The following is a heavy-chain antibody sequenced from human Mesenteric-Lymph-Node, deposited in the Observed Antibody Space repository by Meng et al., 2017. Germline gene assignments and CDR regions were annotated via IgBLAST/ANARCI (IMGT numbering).Heavy chain of an antibody. J-gene: IGHJ4*02. V-gene: IGHV4-38-2*02. CDR1: GYSISSGYY. Sequence: SETLSLTCTVSGYSISSGYYWGWIRQPPGKGLEWIGSIYHSGSTYYNPSLKSRVTISVDTSKNQFSLKLSSVTAADTAVYYCARGVAAAGTSPGDFDYWGQGTLVTVSS. CDR2: IYHSGST. D-gene: IGHD6-13*01. CDR3: ARGVAAAGTSPGDFDY.